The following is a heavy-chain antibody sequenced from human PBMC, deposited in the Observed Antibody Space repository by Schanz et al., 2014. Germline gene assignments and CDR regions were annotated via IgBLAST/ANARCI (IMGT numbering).Heavy chain of an antibody. CDR2: MNPNSGNP. CDR3: ARGGYSSGWYDRDIAHFDY. V-gene: IGHV1-8*01. D-gene: IGHD6-19*01. CDR1: GYTFTSYD. J-gene: IGHJ4*02. Sequence: QVQLIQSGAEVKKPGASVKVSCTASGYTFTSYDINWVRQAPGQGLEWLGWMNPNSGNPGFAQKFRGRVTMTRNTSMSTAYMELRSLRSDDTAVYYCARGGYSSGWYDRDIAHFDYWGQGTLXTVSS.